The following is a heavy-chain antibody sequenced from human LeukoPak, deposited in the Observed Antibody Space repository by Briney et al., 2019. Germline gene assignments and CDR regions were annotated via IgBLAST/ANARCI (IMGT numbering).Heavy chain of an antibody. CDR1: GGSISSSSYY. J-gene: IGHJ4*02. CDR2: IYYSGST. Sequence: SETLSLTCTVSGGSISSSSYYWGWIRQPPGKGLEWIGSIYYSGSTNYNPSLKSRVTISVDTSKNQFSLKLNSVTAADTAVYYCARGVGYSYGNYFDYWGQGTLVTVSS. V-gene: IGHV4-39*07. D-gene: IGHD5-18*01. CDR3: ARGVGYSYGNYFDY.